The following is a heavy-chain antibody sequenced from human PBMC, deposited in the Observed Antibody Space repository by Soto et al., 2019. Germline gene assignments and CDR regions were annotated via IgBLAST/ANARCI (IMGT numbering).Heavy chain of an antibody. V-gene: IGHV1-69*05. Sequence: QVHLEQSGAEVKKPGSSVKVSCKASGGTFSNSAISWVRQAPGQGLEWMGGIMPVFRTPDYAQKFQGRVPXTXDXXTRTAYMELSGLRSDDTAVYYCARDKDRPQLGGNYYYILDVWGQGTTVTVSS. CDR3: ARDKDRPQLGGNYYYILDV. CDR2: IMPVFRTP. J-gene: IGHJ6*02. D-gene: IGHD3-3*02. CDR1: GGTFSNSA.